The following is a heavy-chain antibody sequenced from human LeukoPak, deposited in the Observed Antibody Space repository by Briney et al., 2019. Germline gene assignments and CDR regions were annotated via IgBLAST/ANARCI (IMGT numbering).Heavy chain of an antibody. CDR1: GFTFSSYS. CDR3: ARVGRAITAAGFGAFDI. J-gene: IGHJ3*02. D-gene: IGHD6-13*01. CDR2: IGTSVSSI. Sequence: PGGSLRLSCAASGFTFSSYSMNWVRQAPGKGLEWVSYIGTSVSSIYYADSVKGRFTISRDNAKKSFYLQMNSLRAEDTAVYYCARVGRAITAAGFGAFDIWGQGTMVIVSS. V-gene: IGHV3-48*04.